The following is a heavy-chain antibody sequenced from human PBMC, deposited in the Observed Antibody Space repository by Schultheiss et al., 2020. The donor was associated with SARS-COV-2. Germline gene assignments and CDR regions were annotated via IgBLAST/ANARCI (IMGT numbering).Heavy chain of an antibody. V-gene: IGHV4-34*11. CDR3: ARGSVGDHWFDP. D-gene: IGHD3-16*01. CDR2: INYSGRT. J-gene: IGHJ5*02. CDR1: GGSFSGYY. Sequence: SETLSLTCAVYGGSFSGYYWSWIRQPPGKGLEWIGYINYSGRTNYNPSLESRATISVDTSKNQLSLQLNSVTPEDTAVYYCARGSVGDHWFDPWGQGTLVTVSS.